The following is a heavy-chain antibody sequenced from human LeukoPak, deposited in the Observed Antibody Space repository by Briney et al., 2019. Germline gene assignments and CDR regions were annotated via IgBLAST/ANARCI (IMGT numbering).Heavy chain of an antibody. D-gene: IGHD6-13*01. CDR2: TYYRSKWCH. Sequence: SQTLSLTCAISGDSVSSNSAGWNWIRQSPSRGLEWLGRTYYRSKWCHDYAVSVKSRITINPDTSKNQFSLQLNSVTPEDTAVYYCARAVAASDYYFDCWGQGTLVTVSS. CDR3: ARAVAASDYYFDC. V-gene: IGHV6-1*01. J-gene: IGHJ4*02. CDR1: GDSVSSNSAG.